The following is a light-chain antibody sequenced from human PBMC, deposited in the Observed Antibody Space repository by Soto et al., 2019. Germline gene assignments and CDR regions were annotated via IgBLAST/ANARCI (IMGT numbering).Light chain of an antibody. CDR1: QTIIIW. Sequence: HMTHSPSTLSASVIYRVTITFLSIQTIIIWLAFFQQRPGRAPKFLIYKASSLKNGVPLRFSGSGSGTQFPLTNSSLQPDDFATYYCPQYNHFSWTFGQGPKL. V-gene: IGKV1-5*03. J-gene: IGKJ1*01. CDR3: PQYNHFSWT. CDR2: KAS.